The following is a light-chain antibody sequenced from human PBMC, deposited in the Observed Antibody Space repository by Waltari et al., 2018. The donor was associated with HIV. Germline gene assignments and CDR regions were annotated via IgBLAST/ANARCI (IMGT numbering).Light chain of an antibody. J-gene: IGLJ3*02. CDR1: SSDVGGYNY. CDR3: SSYTSSSTRV. Sequence: QSVLTQPASVSGSPGQSITISCTVTSSDVGGYNYVSCYQQHPGKAPKLMIYEVSHRPSGVSNRFSGSKSGNTASLTISGLQAEDEADYYCSSYTSSSTRVFGGGTNLTVL. V-gene: IGLV2-14*01. CDR2: EVS.